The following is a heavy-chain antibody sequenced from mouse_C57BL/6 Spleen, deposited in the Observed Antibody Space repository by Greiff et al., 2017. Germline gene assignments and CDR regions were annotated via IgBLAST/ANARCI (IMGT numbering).Heavy chain of an antibody. CDR1: GYSITSGYY. V-gene: IGHV3-6*01. Sequence: ESGPGLVKPSQSLSLTCSVTGYSITSGYYWNWIRQFPGNKLEWMGYISYDGSNNYNPSLKNRISITRDTSKNQFFLKLNSVTTEDTATYYCARPPQVYDGYYHWYFDVWGTGTTVTVSS. CDR2: ISYDGSN. J-gene: IGHJ1*03. CDR3: ARPPQVYDGYYHWYFDV. D-gene: IGHD2-3*01.